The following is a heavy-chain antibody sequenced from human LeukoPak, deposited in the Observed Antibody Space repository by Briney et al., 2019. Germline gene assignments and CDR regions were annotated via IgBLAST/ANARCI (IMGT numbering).Heavy chain of an antibody. V-gene: IGHV4-39*01. CDR1: GVSIYSSTFY. J-gene: IGHJ3*02. Sequence: SETLSLTCSVSGVSIYSSTFYWAWIRQPPGKGLEVIGRIYYNENTYHNPSLRSRLTISVDTSTNHFSLRLTSVTAADTAIYYCARQLAAGNDAFDIWGQGTVVIVSS. CDR2: IYYNENT. D-gene: IGHD2-15*01. CDR3: ARQLAAGNDAFDI.